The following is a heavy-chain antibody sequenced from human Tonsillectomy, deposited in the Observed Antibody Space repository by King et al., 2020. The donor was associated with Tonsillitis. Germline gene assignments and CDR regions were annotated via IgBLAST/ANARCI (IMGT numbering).Heavy chain of an antibody. CDR3: ARQPLYYDFWSGYSDYYYYYMDV. V-gene: IGHV3-21*01. D-gene: IGHD3-3*01. CDR1: GFTFSSYS. CDR2: ISSSSIYI. J-gene: IGHJ6*03. Sequence: VQLVESGGGLVKPGGSLRLSCAASGFTFSSYSMNWVRQAPGKGLEWVSSISSSSIYIYYADSVKGRFTISRDNAKNSLYLQMNSLRAEDTAVYYCARQPLYYDFWSGYSDYYYYYMDVWGKGTTVTVSS.